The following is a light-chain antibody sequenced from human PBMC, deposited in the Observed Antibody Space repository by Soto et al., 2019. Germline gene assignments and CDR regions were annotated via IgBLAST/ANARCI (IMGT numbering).Light chain of an antibody. V-gene: IGLV2-14*01. CDR2: EVR. Sequence: QSALTQPASVSGSPGQSITISCTGTSSDVGGYEYVSWYQQHPGKAPKLMIYEVRDRPSGVSSRFSGSKSGNTASLTISGLQAEDEADYYCSSYTTSHGLVFGGGTKVTVL. J-gene: IGLJ3*02. CDR1: SSDVGGYEY. CDR3: SSYTTSHGLV.